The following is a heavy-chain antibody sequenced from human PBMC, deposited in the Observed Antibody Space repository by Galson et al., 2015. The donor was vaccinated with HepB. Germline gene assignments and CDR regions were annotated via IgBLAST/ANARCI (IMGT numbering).Heavy chain of an antibody. V-gene: IGHV3-7*03. CDR1: GFTFSTYW. J-gene: IGHJ4*02. Sequence: SLRLSCAASGFTFSTYWMSWVRQAPGKGLEWVGNINQDGTFGYYREPMEGRFTISRDNSKNSLFLQMNSLRVEDTAVYYCARDPIRQGSAFGNFDYWGQGTLVTVSS. CDR2: INQDGTFG. CDR3: ARDPIRQGSAFGNFDY. D-gene: IGHD3-3*01.